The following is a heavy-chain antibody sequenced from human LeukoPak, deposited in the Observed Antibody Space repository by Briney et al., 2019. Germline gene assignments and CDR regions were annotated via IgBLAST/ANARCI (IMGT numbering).Heavy chain of an antibody. CDR1: GYTFTGYY. Sequence: ASVKVSCKASGYTFTGYYMHWVRQAPGQGLEWMGWINPNSGGTNYAQKFQGRVTMTRDTSISTAYMELSRLRSDDTAVYYCARVRTTVAAGHLDYWGQGTLVTVSS. V-gene: IGHV1-2*02. CDR3: ARVRTTVAAGHLDY. J-gene: IGHJ4*02. D-gene: IGHD4-23*01. CDR2: INPNSGGT.